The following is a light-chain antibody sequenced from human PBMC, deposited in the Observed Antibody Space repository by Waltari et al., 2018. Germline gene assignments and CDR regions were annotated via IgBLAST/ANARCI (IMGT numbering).Light chain of an antibody. CDR1: QSVSRA. J-gene: IGKJ1*01. V-gene: IGKV3-20*01. Sequence: EIVLTQSPGTLSLSPGERATLSCRASQSVSRALAWYQQKPGQAPRLLIYGASTRATGVPDRFSGSGSGTDFSLTIGSLDPEDFAVYYCQHYVKLPVTYGQGTKVEI. CDR3: QHYVKLPVT. CDR2: GAS.